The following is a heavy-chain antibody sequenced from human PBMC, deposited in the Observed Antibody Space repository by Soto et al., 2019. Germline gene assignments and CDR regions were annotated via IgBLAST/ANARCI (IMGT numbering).Heavy chain of an antibody. J-gene: IGHJ4*02. D-gene: IGHD3-9*01. V-gene: IGHV3-23*01. CDR3: AKHLSGAGSFDY. Sequence: EVHLLESGGGLVQPGGSLRLSCAASGFTFTTSAMSWVRQAPGKGLEWVSAIGSSGGSTYYADSVKGRFTVSRDNSKNTLWLQVNSLRAEDTAVYYCAKHLSGAGSFDYWGQGTLVTVSS. CDR2: IGSSGGST. CDR1: GFTFTTSA.